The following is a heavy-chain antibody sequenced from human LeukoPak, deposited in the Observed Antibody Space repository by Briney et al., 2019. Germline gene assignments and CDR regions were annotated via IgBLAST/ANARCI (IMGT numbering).Heavy chain of an antibody. CDR3: TCGSGWYSPDY. J-gene: IGHJ4*02. CDR2: IRGKANSYAT. D-gene: IGHD6-13*01. V-gene: IGHV3-73*01. Sequence: GGSLRLSCAASGFTFSSYEMNWVRQASGKGLEWVGRIRGKANSYATVYAASVKGRFTISRDDSKNTAYLQMNSLKTEDAAVYYCTCGSGWYSPDYWGQGTLVTVSS. CDR1: GFTFSSYE.